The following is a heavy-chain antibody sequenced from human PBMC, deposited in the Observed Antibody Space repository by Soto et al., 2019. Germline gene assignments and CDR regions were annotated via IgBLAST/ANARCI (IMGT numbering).Heavy chain of an antibody. CDR3: TTLYSSIYSSGWYEWDAFDI. V-gene: IGHV3-15*07. J-gene: IGHJ3*02. CDR1: GFTFSNAW. CDR2: IKSKTDGGTT. D-gene: IGHD6-19*01. Sequence: GGSLRLSCAASGFTFSNAWMNWVRQAPGKGLEWVGRIKSKTDGGTTDYAAPVKGRFTISRDDSKNTLYLQMNSLKTEDTAVYYCTTLYSSIYSSGWYEWDAFDIWGQGTMVTVSS.